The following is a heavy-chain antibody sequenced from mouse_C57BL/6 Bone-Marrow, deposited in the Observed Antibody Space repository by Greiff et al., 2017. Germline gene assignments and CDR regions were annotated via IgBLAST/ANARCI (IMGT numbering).Heavy chain of an antibody. V-gene: IGHV1-64*01. J-gene: IGHJ2*01. CDR2: IHPNSGST. D-gene: IGHD2-1*01. Sequence: QVQLQQSVAELVRPGASVKLSCTASGFNIKNTYMHWVKQRPGQGLEWIGMIHPNSGSTNYNEKFKSKATLTVDKSSSTAYMQLSSLTSEDSAVYYCARRGPYGNYDYWGQGTTLTVSS. CDR1: GFNIKNTY. CDR3: ARRGPYGNYDY.